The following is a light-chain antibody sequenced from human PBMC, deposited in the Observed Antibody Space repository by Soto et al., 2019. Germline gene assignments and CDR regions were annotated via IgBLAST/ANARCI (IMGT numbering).Light chain of an antibody. Sequence: QAVVTQEPSLTVSPGGTVTLTCASSTGAVTSGYYPNWFQQKPGQAPRALIYNTSNKYSWTPARFSGSLLGGKAALTLSGVQPEDEADYYCLLYYGGAWVFGGGTKLTVL. CDR1: TGAVTSGYY. V-gene: IGLV7-43*01. CDR3: LLYYGGAWV. J-gene: IGLJ2*01. CDR2: NTS.